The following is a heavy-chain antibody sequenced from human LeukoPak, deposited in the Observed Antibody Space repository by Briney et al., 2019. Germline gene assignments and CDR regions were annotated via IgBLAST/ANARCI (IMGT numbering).Heavy chain of an antibody. V-gene: IGHV4-59*02. J-gene: IGHJ4*02. D-gene: IGHD1-1*01. CDR3: ARDRWSDDAGYFDN. Sequence: SETLSLTCTVSGVSVSSHSWSWIRQPPGKGLEWIAYIYSSGSTNYNPSLKSRVTMSVDTSKNQFSLNLRSVSGADTAVYYCARDRWSDDAGYFDNWGQGTLVTVSS. CDR1: GVSVSSHS. CDR2: IYSSGST.